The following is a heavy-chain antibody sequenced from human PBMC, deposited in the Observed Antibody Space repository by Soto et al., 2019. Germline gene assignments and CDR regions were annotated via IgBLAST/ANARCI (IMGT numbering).Heavy chain of an antibody. V-gene: IGHV1-3*01. CDR1: GYTFTNYA. J-gene: IGHJ4*02. CDR2: INAGNGVT. Sequence: ASVKVSCKASGYTFTNYAIHWVRQAPGQRLEWMGWINAGNGVTKYSQNFQGSVTFTRDSSATTVYMEVSSLRSEDTAVYYCARIKGNIPNFDYWGQGTLVTVSS. CDR3: ARIKGNIPNFDY.